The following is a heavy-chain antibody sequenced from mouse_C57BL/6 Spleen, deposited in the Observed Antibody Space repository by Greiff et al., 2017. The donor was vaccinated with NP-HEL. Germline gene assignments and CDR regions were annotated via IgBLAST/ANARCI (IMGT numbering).Heavy chain of an antibody. CDR1: GFNITDYY. Sequence: VQLQQSGAELVKPGASVKLSCTASGFNITDYYMHWVKQRTEQGLEWIGRIDPEDGETKYAPKFQGKATITADTSSNTAYLQLSSQTSEDSAVYYCARDGSSPYWGQGTSVTVSS. CDR3: ARDGSSPY. D-gene: IGHD1-1*01. CDR2: IDPEDGET. J-gene: IGHJ4*01. V-gene: IGHV14-2*01.